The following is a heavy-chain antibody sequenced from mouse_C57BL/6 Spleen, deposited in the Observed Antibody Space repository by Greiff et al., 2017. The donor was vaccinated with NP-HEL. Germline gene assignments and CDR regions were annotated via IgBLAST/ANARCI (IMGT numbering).Heavy chain of an antibody. V-gene: IGHV1-50*01. J-gene: IGHJ4*01. Sequence: QVQLQQPGAELVKPGASVKLSCKASGYTFTSYWMQWVKQRPGQGLVWIGEIDPSDSYTNYNQKFKGKATLTVDTSSSTAYMQLSSLTSEDSAVYYCARRGYGNPPYYAMDYWGQGTSVTVSS. CDR2: IDPSDSYT. D-gene: IGHD2-10*02. CDR1: GYTFTSYW. CDR3: ARRGYGNPPYYAMDY.